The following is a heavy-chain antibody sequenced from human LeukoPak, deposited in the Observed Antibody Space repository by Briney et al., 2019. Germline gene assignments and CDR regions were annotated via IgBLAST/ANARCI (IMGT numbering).Heavy chain of an antibody. V-gene: IGHV4-39*07. CDR3: ARGTLDSYYYDSSGSDAFDI. D-gene: IGHD3-22*01. Sequence: SETLSLTCTVSGGSISSSSYYWGWIRQPPGEGLEWIGSIYYSGSTYYNPSLKSRVTISVDTSKNQFSLKLSSVTAADTAVYYCARGTLDSYYYDSSGSDAFDIWGQGTMVTVSS. J-gene: IGHJ3*02. CDR1: GGSISSSSYY. CDR2: IYYSGST.